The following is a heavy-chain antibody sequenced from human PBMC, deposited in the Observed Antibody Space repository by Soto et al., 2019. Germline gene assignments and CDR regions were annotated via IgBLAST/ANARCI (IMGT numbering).Heavy chain of an antibody. D-gene: IGHD3-3*01. CDR1: GFTFSDYA. Sequence: PGGSLRLSCAASGFTFSDYAIHWARQAPGKGLEWVTVISYDGRNKYYADSVKGRFTISRDNSKNTLYLQINSLRAEDTAVYYCARDLREFWSGYYGFYGMDVWGQGTTVTVSS. CDR3: ARDLREFWSGYYGFYGMDV. CDR2: ISYDGRNK. J-gene: IGHJ6*02. V-gene: IGHV3-30*04.